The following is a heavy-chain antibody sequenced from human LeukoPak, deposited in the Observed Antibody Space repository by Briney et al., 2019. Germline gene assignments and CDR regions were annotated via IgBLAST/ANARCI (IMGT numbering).Heavy chain of an antibody. CDR1: GFTFSSYG. CDR3: SVITPGY. V-gene: IGHV3-30*02. Sequence: HPGGSLRLSCAASGFTFSSYGMHWVRQAPGKGLEWVAFIRYDGTNKYYADSVKGRFTISRDNSENTLYLQMNSLRTEDTAVYYCSVITPGYWGQGTLVTVSS. CDR2: IRYDGTNK. D-gene: IGHD4-23*01. J-gene: IGHJ4*02.